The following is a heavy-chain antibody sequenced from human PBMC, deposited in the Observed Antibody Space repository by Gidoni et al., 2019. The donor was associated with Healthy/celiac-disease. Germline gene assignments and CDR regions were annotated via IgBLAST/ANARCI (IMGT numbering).Heavy chain of an antibody. CDR3: ARKWGYGMDV. J-gene: IGHJ6*02. CDR1: GFTFSSYG. D-gene: IGHD7-27*01. V-gene: IGHV3-33*01. CDR2: IWYDGSNK. Sequence: QVQLVESGGGVVQPGRSLRLSCAASGFTFSSYGMHWVRQAPGKGLEWVAVIWYDGSNKYYADSVKGRFTISRDNSKNTLYLQMNSLRAEDTAVYYCARKWGYGMDVWGQGTTVTVSS.